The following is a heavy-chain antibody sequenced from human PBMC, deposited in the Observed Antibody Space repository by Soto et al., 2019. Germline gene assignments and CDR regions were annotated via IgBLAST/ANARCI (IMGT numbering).Heavy chain of an antibody. CDR1: GFTFSNAW. J-gene: IGHJ4*02. D-gene: IGHD5-12*01. Sequence: EVQLVESGGGLVKPGGSLSLSCAASGFTFSNAWMNWVRQAPGKGLEWVGRIKSKTDGGTTDYAAPVKGRFTISRDDSKNTLYLQMNSLKTEDTAVYYCTTAEWLRSYYFDYWGQGTLVTFSS. V-gene: IGHV3-15*07. CDR3: TTAEWLRSYYFDY. CDR2: IKSKTDGGTT.